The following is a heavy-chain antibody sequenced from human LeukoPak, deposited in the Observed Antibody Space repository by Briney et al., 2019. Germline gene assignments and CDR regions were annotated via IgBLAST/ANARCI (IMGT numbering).Heavy chain of an antibody. Sequence: GASVKVSCKASGYTFTGYYMHWVRQAPGQGLEWMGYINPNTGGTNYAQKFQGRVTMTRDTSISTAYMELSRLRSDDTAVYFYARDLFTGPPRSDYWGQGALVTVSS. CDR2: INPNTGGT. J-gene: IGHJ4*02. V-gene: IGHV1-2*02. CDR1: GYTFTGYY. D-gene: IGHD3-9*01. CDR3: ARDLFTGPPRSDY.